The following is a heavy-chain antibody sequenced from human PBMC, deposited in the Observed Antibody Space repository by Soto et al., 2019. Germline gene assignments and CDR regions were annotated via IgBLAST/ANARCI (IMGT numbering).Heavy chain of an antibody. D-gene: IGHD1-1*01. J-gene: IGHJ3*02. Sequence: PGGSLRLSCAVSGFIWSGYDMSWVRQAPGKGLEWVSTILVGGSTHYEDAVKGRFTISRDTSKNTVYLQMNSLTAGDTAVYYCAKATATSGGAFEIYGQGTMVTVPS. CDR2: ILVGGST. V-gene: IGHV3-23*01. CDR1: GFIWSGYD. CDR3: AKATATSGGAFEI.